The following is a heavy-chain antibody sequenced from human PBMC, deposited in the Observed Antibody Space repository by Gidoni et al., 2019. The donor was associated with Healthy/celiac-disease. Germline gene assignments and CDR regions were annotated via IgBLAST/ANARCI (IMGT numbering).Heavy chain of an antibody. J-gene: IGHJ4*02. CDR2: IIPILGIA. CDR3: ARAVAVATYYFDY. Sequence: QVQLVQSGAEVKKPGSAVKVSCKASGGTFSSYPIRWVRQAPGQGLEWMGRIIPILGIANYAQKFQGRVTITADKSTSTAYIELSSLRSEDTAVYYCARAVAVATYYFDYWGQGTLVTVSS. D-gene: IGHD6-19*01. V-gene: IGHV1-69*02. CDR1: GGTFSSYP.